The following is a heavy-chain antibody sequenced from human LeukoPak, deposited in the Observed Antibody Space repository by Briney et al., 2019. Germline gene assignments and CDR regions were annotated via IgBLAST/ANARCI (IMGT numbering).Heavy chain of an antibody. Sequence: GGSLRLSCAASGFTFSSYGMHWVRQAPGKGLEWVAAIWYDGSNKYYADSVKGRFTISRDNSKNTLYLQMNSLRAEDTAVYYCARGVHMYSSGWYESYYYYGMDVWGQGTTVTVSS. V-gene: IGHV3-33*01. CDR2: IWYDGSNK. J-gene: IGHJ6*02. D-gene: IGHD6-19*01. CDR3: ARGVHMYSSGWYESYYYYGMDV. CDR1: GFTFSSYG.